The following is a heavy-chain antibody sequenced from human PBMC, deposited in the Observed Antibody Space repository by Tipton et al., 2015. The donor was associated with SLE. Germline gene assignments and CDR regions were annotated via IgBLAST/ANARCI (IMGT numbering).Heavy chain of an antibody. CDR3: ARDGGQRVISGTYDFYYYGLDV. CDR2: IRHDGGA. CDR1: DGYLSGYY. Sequence: TLSLTCTVFDGYLSGYYWAWLRQSPGKGLEWIGEIRHDGGANYNPSLESRDTISLETSKNQFSLKLTSVTAADTAVYYCARDGGQRVISGTYDFYYYGLDVWGQVTTVTVSS. V-gene: IGHV4-34*01. D-gene: IGHD6-13*01. J-gene: IGHJ6*02.